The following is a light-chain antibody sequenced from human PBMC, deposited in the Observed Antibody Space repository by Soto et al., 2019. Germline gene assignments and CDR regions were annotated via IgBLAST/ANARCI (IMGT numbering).Light chain of an antibody. CDR3: LLYYGGGVV. J-gene: IGLJ2*01. CDR2: STT. Sequence: QAVVTQEPSQTVSPGGTVTLTCGSSTGAVTSGYYPNWFQQKPGQPPRALIYSTTYKHSWTPARFSGSLLGGKAALTLSGVQPEDEADYYCLLYYGGGVVFGGGTKLTVL. V-gene: IGLV7-43*01. CDR1: TGAVTSGYY.